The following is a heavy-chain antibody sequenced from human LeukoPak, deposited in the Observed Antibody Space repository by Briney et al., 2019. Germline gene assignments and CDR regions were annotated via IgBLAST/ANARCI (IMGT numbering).Heavy chain of an antibody. J-gene: IGHJ4*02. V-gene: IGHV3-23*01. CDR1: GFTFITYA. CDR2: ISRGGDVT. Sequence: GSLRLSFAASGFTFITYAMTWVRQAPGKGLEWVSLISRGGDVTYYADSVKGRFTISRDSSKNTLYLQMHSLRAEDTAVYYCAARPGEVAVPYDYWGQGTLVTVSS. CDR3: AARPGEVAVPYDY. D-gene: IGHD2-15*01.